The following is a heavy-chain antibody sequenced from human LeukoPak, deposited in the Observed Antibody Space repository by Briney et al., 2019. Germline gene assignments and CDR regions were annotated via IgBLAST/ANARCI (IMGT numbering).Heavy chain of an antibody. D-gene: IGHD3-10*01. CDR2: IYYSGST. CDR3: ARHDSYYGSGSPNWFDP. V-gene: IGHV4-39*01. Sequence: NPSETLSLTCTVSGGSISSSSYYWGWIRQPPGKGLEWIRSIYYSGSTYYNPSLKSRVTISVDTSKNQFSLKLSSVTAADTAVYYCARHDSYYGSGSPNWFDPWGQGTLVTVSS. J-gene: IGHJ5*02. CDR1: GGSISSSSYY.